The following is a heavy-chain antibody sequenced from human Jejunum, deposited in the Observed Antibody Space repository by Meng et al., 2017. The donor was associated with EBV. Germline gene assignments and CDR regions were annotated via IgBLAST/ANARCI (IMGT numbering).Heavy chain of an antibody. Sequence: QVQLVQAGAEVKTPGASVKVSCKASGYTFTAYYMHWVRQAPGQGLEWMGRINPNSGGANYAQKFQGRVTMTRATSISTAYMELSRLTSDDTAVYYCAKDWPLLQWGQGTLVTVSS. V-gene: IGHV1-2*06. CDR1: GYTFTAYY. CDR3: AKDWPLLQ. CDR2: INPNSGGA. J-gene: IGHJ4*02.